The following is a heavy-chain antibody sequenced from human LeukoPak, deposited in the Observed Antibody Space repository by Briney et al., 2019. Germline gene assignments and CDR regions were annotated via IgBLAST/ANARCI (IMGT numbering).Heavy chain of an antibody. V-gene: IGHV3-23*01. J-gene: IGHJ4*02. CDR1: GFTFSSYA. CDR3: AKHFYDSSGYGEYYFDY. CDR2: ISGSGGST. Sequence: PGGSLRLSCAASGFTFSSYAMSWVRQAPGKGLEWVSAISGSGGSTYYADSVKGRFTISRDNSKNTLYLQMNSLRAEDTAVYYCAKHFYDSSGYGEYYFDYWGQGTLVTVSS. D-gene: IGHD3-22*01.